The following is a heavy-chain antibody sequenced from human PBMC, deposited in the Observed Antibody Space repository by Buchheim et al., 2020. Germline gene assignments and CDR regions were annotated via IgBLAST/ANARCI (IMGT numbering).Heavy chain of an antibody. J-gene: IGHJ6*02. D-gene: IGHD3-3*01. Sequence: QLQLQESGPGLVKPSETLSLTCTVSGGSISSSSYYWGWIRQPPGKGLEWIGSIYYSGSTYYNPSLKSRVTISVDTSKNQFSLKLSSVTAADTAVYYCAREWLWDFWSGYYGAPPYYYGMDVWGQGTT. CDR1: GGSISSSSYY. V-gene: IGHV4-39*02. CDR2: IYYSGST. CDR3: AREWLWDFWSGYYGAPPYYYGMDV.